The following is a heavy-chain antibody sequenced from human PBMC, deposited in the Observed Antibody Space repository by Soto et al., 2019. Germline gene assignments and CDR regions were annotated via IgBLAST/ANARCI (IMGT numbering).Heavy chain of an antibody. CDR2: IYYSGST. CDR3: ARVRRFLEWGHNWFDP. CDR1: GGSVSSGSYY. V-gene: IGHV4-61*01. D-gene: IGHD3-3*01. J-gene: IGHJ5*02. Sequence: QVQLQESGPGLVKPSETLSLTCTVSGGSVSSGSYYWSWIRQPPGKGLEWIGYIYYSGSTNYNPSVKSRVTITVDTSKNQFSLKLSSVTAADTAVYYCARVRRFLEWGHNWFDPWGQGTLVTVSS.